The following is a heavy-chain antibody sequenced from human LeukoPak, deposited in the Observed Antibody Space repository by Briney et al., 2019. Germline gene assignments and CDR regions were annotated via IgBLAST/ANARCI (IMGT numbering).Heavy chain of an antibody. J-gene: IGHJ6*02. CDR3: ASPLYGDPKYYYYYYGMDV. V-gene: IGHV1-18*01. CDR1: GYTFTSYG. CDR2: ISAYNGNT. D-gene: IGHD4-17*01. Sequence: ASVKVSCKASGYTFTSYGISWVRQAPGQGLEWIGWISAYNGNTNYAQKLQGRVTMTTDTSTSTAYMELRSLRSDDTAVYYCASPLYGDPKYYYYYYGMDVWGQGTTVTVSS.